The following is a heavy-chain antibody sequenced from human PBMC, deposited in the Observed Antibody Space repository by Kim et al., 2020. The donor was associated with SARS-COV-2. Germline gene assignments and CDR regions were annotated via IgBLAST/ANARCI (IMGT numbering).Heavy chain of an antibody. D-gene: IGHD6-13*01. CDR2: T. CDR3: AKDVAAGQPLGY. J-gene: IGHJ4*02. V-gene: IGHV1-2*02. Sequence: TDYAQKFQGRVTMTRDTSINTVYMELSGLRSDDTAVYYCAKDVAAGQPLGYWGQGTLVTVSS.